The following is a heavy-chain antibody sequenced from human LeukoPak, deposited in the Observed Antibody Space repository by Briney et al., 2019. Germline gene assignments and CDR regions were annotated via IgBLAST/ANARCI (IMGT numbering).Heavy chain of an antibody. CDR1: GYTFISYG. V-gene: IGHV1-18*01. CDR3: ARVGDILTGYPYYFDY. CDR2: INFYNGNI. J-gene: IGHJ4*02. D-gene: IGHD3-9*01. Sequence: ASVKVSCKASGYTFISYGISWVRQAPGQGLEWMGWINFYNGNIDYAQKLQGRVTMTTDTSTSTAYMELRSLRSDDTAVYHCARVGDILTGYPYYFDYWGQGTLVTVSS.